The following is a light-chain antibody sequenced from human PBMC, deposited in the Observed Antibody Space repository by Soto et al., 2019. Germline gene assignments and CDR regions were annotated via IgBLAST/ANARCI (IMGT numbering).Light chain of an antibody. V-gene: IGLV1-51*01. CDR1: TSNIGTYS. Sequence: QSVLTQPPSVSAAPGQKVTISCSVSTSNIGTYSVSWYQQPPGTAPKLLIYDNSQRPSGIPDRFSGSKSGTSATLAITGLQTGDEADYYCETWDSSLNGGVFGGGTKVTVL. CDR2: DNS. J-gene: IGLJ3*02. CDR3: ETWDSSLNGGV.